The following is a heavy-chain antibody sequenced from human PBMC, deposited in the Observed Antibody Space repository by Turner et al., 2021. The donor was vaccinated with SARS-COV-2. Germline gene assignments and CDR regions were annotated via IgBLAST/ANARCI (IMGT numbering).Heavy chain of an antibody. CDR3: ASYYYDSSGYHYAFDY. CDR1: GGSISSYY. CDR2: IYYSGST. V-gene: IGHV4-59*01. Sequence: QVQLQESGPGLVKPSETLSLTCTASGGSISSYYWSWSRQPPGKGLEWIGYIYYSGSTNYNPSLKSRVTISVDTSKNQFSLKLSSVTAADTAVYYCASYYYDSSGYHYAFDYWGQGTLVTVSS. J-gene: IGHJ4*02. D-gene: IGHD3-22*01.